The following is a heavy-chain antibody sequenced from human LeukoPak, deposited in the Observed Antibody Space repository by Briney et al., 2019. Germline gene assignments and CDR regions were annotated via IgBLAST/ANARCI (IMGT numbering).Heavy chain of an antibody. V-gene: IGHV3-30*03. CDR2: ISYDGSNK. J-gene: IGHJ5*02. CDR1: GFTFSDYS. CDR3: ARANFYSSGWYNWFDP. Sequence: GGSLRLSCAASGFTFSDYSMNWVRQAPGKGLEWVAVISYDGSNKYYADSVKGRFTISRDNSKNTLYLQMNSLRAEDTAVYYCARANFYSSGWYNWFDPWGQGTLVTVSS. D-gene: IGHD6-19*01.